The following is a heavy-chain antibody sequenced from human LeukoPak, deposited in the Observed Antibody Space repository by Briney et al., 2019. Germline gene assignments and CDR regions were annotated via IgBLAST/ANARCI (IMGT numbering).Heavy chain of an antibody. D-gene: IGHD5-12*01. Sequence: LETLSLTCTVSGCSISSYYWSWIRQPAGKGLEWIGRYHTSGSTNYNPSLKSRVTMSADTSKNQFSLQLNSVTPEDTAVYYCARGGSGYDDWGQGTLVTVSS. V-gene: IGHV4-4*07. J-gene: IGHJ4*02. CDR3: ARGGSGYDD. CDR2: YHTSGST. CDR1: GCSISSYY.